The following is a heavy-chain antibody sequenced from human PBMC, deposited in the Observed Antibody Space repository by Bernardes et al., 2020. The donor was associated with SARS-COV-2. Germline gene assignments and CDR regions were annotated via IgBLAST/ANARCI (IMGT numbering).Heavy chain of an antibody. CDR1: GFTFSSYW. CDR2: INQHAGNT. V-gene: IGHV3-7*03. D-gene: IGHD3-10*01. Sequence: GGSLRLSCAASGFTFSSYWMTWVRQAPGKGLEWVAMINQHAGNTYYVNSVKGRFTISRDYSKNIVFLQMNSLRAEDTAVYYCAAGQAGTSSGDALDYWGQGTLVTVPS. CDR3: AAGQAGTSSGDALDY. J-gene: IGHJ4*02.